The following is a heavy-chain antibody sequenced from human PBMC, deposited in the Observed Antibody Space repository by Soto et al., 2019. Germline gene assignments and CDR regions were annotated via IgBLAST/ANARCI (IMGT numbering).Heavy chain of an antibody. V-gene: IGHV3-53*01. CDR2: TYSGGTT. J-gene: IGHJ6*02. D-gene: IGHD1-26*01. Sequence: GGSLRLSCAASGFTVSSYNMIWVRQAPVKGLEWVSVTYSGGTTQYADSVKGRFTVSRDNSKNTLYLQMSSLRDEDTAVYYCARKLSGAVQGWAYGMDVWGRGTTVTVSS. CDR3: ARKLSGAVQGWAYGMDV. CDR1: GFTVSSYN.